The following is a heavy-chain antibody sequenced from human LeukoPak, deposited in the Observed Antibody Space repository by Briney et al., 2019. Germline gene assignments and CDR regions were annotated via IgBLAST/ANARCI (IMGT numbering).Heavy chain of an antibody. CDR1: GGSFSGYY. Sequence: PSETLSLTCAVYGGSFSGYYWSWIRQPPGKGLEWIGEINHSGSTNYNPSLKSRVTISVDTSKNQFSLKLSSVTAADTAVYYCARAAREDYDAFQHWGQGTLVTVSS. J-gene: IGHJ1*01. D-gene: IGHD4-17*01. V-gene: IGHV4-34*01. CDR3: ARAAREDYDAFQH. CDR2: INHSGST.